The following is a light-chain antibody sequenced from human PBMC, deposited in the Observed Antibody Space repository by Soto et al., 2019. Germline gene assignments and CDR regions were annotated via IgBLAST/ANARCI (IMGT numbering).Light chain of an antibody. CDR1: NSDVGGYNY. Sequence: QSALTQPASVSGSPGQSITISCTRTNSDVGGYNYVSWYQQHPGKAPKLMIYEVSNRPSGVSDRFSGSKSGNTASLTISGLQAEDEADYYCISYTSSVPLVFGGGTKLTVL. CDR3: ISYTSSVPLV. V-gene: IGLV2-14*01. J-gene: IGLJ2*01. CDR2: EVS.